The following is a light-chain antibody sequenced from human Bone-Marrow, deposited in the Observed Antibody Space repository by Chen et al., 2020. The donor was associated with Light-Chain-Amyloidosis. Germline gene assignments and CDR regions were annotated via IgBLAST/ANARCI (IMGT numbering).Light chain of an antibody. J-gene: IGLJ2*01. V-gene: IGLV3-25*03. CDR3: QSADSSGTYEVI. Sequence: SYALTQPPSVSVSTGQTARITCSGDDLPKKYAYWYQQKPGQAPVLGIHRDTERPSGISERFSGSSSGTTATLTISGVQAEDEADYHCQSADSSGTYEVIFGGGTKLTGL. CDR1: DLPKKY. CDR2: RDT.